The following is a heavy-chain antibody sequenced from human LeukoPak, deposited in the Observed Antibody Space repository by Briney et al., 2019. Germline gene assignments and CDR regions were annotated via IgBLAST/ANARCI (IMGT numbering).Heavy chain of an antibody. J-gene: IGHJ6*02. CDR3: ARDTAMVHYYYYYGMDV. D-gene: IGHD5-18*01. CDR1: GFTFSSYA. V-gene: IGHV4-34*01. Sequence: GSLRLSCAASGFTFSSYAMSWIRQPPGKGLEWIGEINHSGSTNYNPSLKSRVTIPVDTSKNQFSLKLSSVTAADTAVYYCARDTAMVHYYYYYGMDVWGQGTTVTVSS. CDR2: INHSGST.